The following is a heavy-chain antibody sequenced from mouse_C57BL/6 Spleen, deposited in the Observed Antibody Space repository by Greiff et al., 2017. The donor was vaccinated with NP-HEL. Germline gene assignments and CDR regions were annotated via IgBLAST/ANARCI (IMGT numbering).Heavy chain of an antibody. V-gene: IGHV5-12*01. Sequence: EVKLMESGGGLVQPGGSLKLSCAASGFTFSDYYMYWVRQTPEKRLEWVAYISNGGGSTYYPDTVKGRFTISRDNAKNTLYLQMSRLKSEDTAMYYCARMGDYDGYYFDYWGQGTTLTVSS. CDR3: ARMGDYDGYYFDY. CDR2: ISNGGGST. CDR1: GFTFSDYY. J-gene: IGHJ2*01. D-gene: IGHD2-4*01.